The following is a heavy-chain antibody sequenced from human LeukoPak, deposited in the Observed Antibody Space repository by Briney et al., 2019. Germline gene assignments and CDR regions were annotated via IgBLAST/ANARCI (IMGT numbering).Heavy chain of an antibody. CDR1: GFTFSHYG. J-gene: IGHJ4*02. Sequence: AGGSLRLSCATSGFTFSHYGMHWVRQAPGKGLEWVAVIWSDGTNRYYGAPVKGRFTISRDNFQRTVYLQMDSLRAEDTAVYYCAKDAQRGFDYSNSLDKWGQGTLVTVSS. D-gene: IGHD4-11*01. V-gene: IGHV3-33*06. CDR2: IWSDGTNR. CDR3: AKDAQRGFDYSNSLDK.